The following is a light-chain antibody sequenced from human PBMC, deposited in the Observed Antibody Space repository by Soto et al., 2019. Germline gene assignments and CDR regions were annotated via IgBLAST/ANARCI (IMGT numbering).Light chain of an antibody. CDR1: NSDVGSYNL. V-gene: IGLV2-23*02. CDR3: CSYAGSSTFV. Sequence: QSALTQPASVSGSPGQSITISCSGTNSDVGSYNLVSWYQQYPGKAPKLMIYEAYKRPSGVSNRFSGSRSGNTASLTISGLQAEDEADYYCCSYAGSSTFVFGGGTKLTVL. CDR2: EAY. J-gene: IGLJ3*02.